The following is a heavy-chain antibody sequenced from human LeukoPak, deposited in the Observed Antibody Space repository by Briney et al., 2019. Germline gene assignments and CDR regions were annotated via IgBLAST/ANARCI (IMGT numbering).Heavy chain of an antibody. CDR3: AKDVVSSEGDY. J-gene: IGHJ4*02. V-gene: IGHV3-30*18. CDR2: ISYDGNIK. D-gene: IGHD5/OR15-5a*01. CDR1: GFTFSSYG. Sequence: GGSLRLSCAASGFTFSSYGMHWVRQAPGKGLEWVAVISYDGNIKYYSDSVKGRFTISRDNSKNTLYLQMNSLRAEDTAVYYCAKDVVSSEGDYWGQGTLVTVSS.